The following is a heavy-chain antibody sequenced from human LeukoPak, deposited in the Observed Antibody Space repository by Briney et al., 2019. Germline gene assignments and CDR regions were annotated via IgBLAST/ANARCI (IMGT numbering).Heavy chain of an antibody. D-gene: IGHD6-6*01. CDR2: INGDGSTT. CDR3: ARAQYSSSSLYPFDY. Sequence: GGSLRLSCAASGFTFSTYWMHWVRQAPGKGLVWVSRINGDGSTTNYADSVKGRFTISRDNAKNTLYLQMNSLIADDTAVYYCARAQYSSSSLYPFDYWGQGTLVTVSS. CDR1: GFTFSTYW. V-gene: IGHV3-74*01. J-gene: IGHJ4*02.